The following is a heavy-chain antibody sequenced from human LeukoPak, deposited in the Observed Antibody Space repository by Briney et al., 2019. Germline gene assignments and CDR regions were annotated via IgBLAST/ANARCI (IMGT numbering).Heavy chain of an antibody. CDR3: ASKSDFVGGSLTSYWFDP. D-gene: IGHD2-15*01. J-gene: IGHJ5*02. Sequence: TLSLTCAVSGGSISSGGYSWSWIRQPPGEGLVWIGYIYYSGSTYYNPSLKSRVTISVDTSKNQFSLKLSSVTAADTAVYYCASKSDFVGGSLTSYWFDPWGQGTLVTVSS. CDR2: IYYSGST. CDR1: GGSISSGGYS. V-gene: IGHV4-30-4*07.